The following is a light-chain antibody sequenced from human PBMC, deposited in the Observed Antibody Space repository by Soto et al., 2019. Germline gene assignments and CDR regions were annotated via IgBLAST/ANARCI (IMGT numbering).Light chain of an antibody. CDR2: GAS. V-gene: IGKV3-15*01. Sequence: EIEMTQSPATLSLAPGERVTISSRASESVSTNLAWYQQKAGQAPRLLIYGASTRATGIPARFSGSGSGTEFTLTISGLQSEDFAVYYCQQYSIWRTCGQGTKVDI. CDR1: ESVSTN. J-gene: IGKJ1*01. CDR3: QQYSIWRT.